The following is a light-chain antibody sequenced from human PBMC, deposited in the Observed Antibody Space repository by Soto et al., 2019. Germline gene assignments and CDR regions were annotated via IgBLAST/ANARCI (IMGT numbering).Light chain of an antibody. CDR1: HDISNS. J-gene: IGKJ3*01. V-gene: IGKV1-33*01. CDR2: GAS. CDR3: QQYDSRRPAFT. Sequence: DMQMTQSPSSLSASVGDRVTITCQASHDISNSLSWYQKKPGRAPKLLIYGASNLETGVPSRFSGSGSATDFTFTISSLQPEDIATYYCQQYDSRRPAFTFGPGTKVDIK.